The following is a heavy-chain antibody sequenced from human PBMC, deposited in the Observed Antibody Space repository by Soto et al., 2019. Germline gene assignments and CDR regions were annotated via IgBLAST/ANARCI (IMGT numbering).Heavy chain of an antibody. D-gene: IGHD2-8*01. V-gene: IGHV1-2*04. CDR2: INPNIGVT. CDR1: GYIFTDYH. J-gene: IGHJ6*02. Sequence: ASVKVSCKASGYIFTDYHIHWVRQAPGQGLEWLGRINPNIGVTSTAQKFQGWVTMTTDTSISTASMELTRLTSDDTAIYYCARGDSTDCSNGVCSFFYTHDIDVWGQGTPVTVSS. CDR3: ARGDSTDCSNGVCSFFYTHDIDV.